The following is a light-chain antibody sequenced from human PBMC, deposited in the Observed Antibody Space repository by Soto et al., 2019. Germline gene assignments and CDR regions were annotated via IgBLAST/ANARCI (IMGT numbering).Light chain of an antibody. Sequence: QSVLTQPASVSGSPGQSITISCTGTSSDVGSYNLVSWYQQHPGKAPKLMIYEGSKRPSGVSNRFSGSKSGNTASLTISGLQSEDEADYYCCSYSGSSTVVFGGGPKLT. CDR3: CSYSGSSTVV. J-gene: IGLJ2*01. CDR2: EGS. CDR1: SSDVGSYNL. V-gene: IGLV2-23*01.